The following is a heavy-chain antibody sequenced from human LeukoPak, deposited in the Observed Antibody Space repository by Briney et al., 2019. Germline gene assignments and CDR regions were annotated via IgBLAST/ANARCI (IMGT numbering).Heavy chain of an antibody. D-gene: IGHD5-12*01. J-gene: IGHJ4*02. Sequence: GGSLRLSCAASGFTFSTYAMNWVRQAPGKGLERVSYISRSGSTMYYADSVKGRFTISRDNAKNSLYLQMNSLRAEDTAVYFCAKDLYTTIQGFDYWGQGTLVTVSS. CDR2: ISRSGSTM. CDR3: AKDLYTTIQGFDY. V-gene: IGHV3-48*01. CDR1: GFTFSTYA.